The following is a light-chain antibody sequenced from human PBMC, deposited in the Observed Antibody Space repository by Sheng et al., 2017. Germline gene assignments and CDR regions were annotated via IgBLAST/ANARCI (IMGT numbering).Light chain of an antibody. J-gene: IGLJ1*01. CDR3: SSYTSSSTPV. Sequence: QSALTQPASVSGSPGQSITISCTGTSSDVGDYNYVSWYQQHPGKAPKLMIYDVSNRPSGVSNRFSASKSGNTAALTISGLQAEDEADYYCSSYTSSSTPVFGTGTKVTVL. CDR1: SSDVGDYNY. CDR2: DVS. V-gene: IGLV2-14*01.